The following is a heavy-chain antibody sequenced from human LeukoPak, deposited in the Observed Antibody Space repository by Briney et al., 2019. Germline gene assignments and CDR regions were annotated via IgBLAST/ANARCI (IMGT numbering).Heavy chain of an antibody. D-gene: IGHD3-22*01. CDR1: GYSFNSHG. V-gene: IGHV1-18*01. Sequence: ASVKVSCKASGYSFNSHGISWVRQAPGQGLEWMGWVSAGNGETNYAEKFQGRVTMTTDTSTSTAYMELRSLSSDDTAVYYCARDYQLLLLWDCFDPWGQGTLVSVSS. J-gene: IGHJ5*02. CDR3: ARDYQLLLLWDCFDP. CDR2: VSAGNGET.